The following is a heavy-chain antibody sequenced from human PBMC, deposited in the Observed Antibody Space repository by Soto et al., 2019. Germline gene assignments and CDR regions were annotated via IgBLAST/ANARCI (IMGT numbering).Heavy chain of an antibody. Sequence: SETLSLTCTVSGGSISSYYWSWIRQPPGKGLEWIGYIYYSGSTNYNPSLKSRVTISVDTSKNQFSLKLSSVTAADTAVYYCARHFPGPRVEYQLPRPYYYYYGMDVWGQGTTVT. J-gene: IGHJ6*02. CDR1: GGSISSYY. CDR2: IYYSGST. D-gene: IGHD2-2*01. V-gene: IGHV4-59*08. CDR3: ARHFPGPRVEYQLPRPYYYYYGMDV.